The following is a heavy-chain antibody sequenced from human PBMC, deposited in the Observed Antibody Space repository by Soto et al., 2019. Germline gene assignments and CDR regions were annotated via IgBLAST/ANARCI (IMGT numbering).Heavy chain of an antibody. V-gene: IGHV3-23*01. CDR3: AKETPGDILTGGDY. J-gene: IGHJ4*02. D-gene: IGHD3-9*01. Sequence: GGSLRLSCASSGLTFSSYAMSWFRQSPGKGLEWVSAISGSGGSTYYADSVKGRFTISRDNSKNTLYLQMNSLRAEDTAVYYCAKETPGDILTGGDYWGQGNLVTVSS. CDR2: ISGSGGST. CDR1: GLTFSSYA.